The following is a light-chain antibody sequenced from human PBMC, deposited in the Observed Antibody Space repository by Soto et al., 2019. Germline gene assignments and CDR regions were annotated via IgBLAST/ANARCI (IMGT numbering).Light chain of an antibody. J-gene: IGKJ4*01. CDR1: QSVNSN. CDR2: DAS. Sequence: EIVMTQSPATLSVSPGERGILSCRASQSVNSNLAWYQQKPGQAPRLLIYDASTRATGIQARFSGSGSGTEFNLTISSLQSEDFAIYYCQQYHIWLTFGGGTKVEIK. CDR3: QQYHIWLT. V-gene: IGKV3-15*01.